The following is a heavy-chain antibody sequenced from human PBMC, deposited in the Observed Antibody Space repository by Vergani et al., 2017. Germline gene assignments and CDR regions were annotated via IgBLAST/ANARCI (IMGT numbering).Heavy chain of an antibody. V-gene: IGHV4-39*01. Sequence: QLQLQESGPGLVKPSETLSLTCTVSGGSISSSSYYWGWIRQPPGKGLEWIWGIYYSGSTYYNPSLKGRVTISVATSKNQFSLKLTSVTAADTAVYYCARSLDIVVVVAATPDPSYWFDPGGEGTLVTVSS. CDR2: IYYSGST. CDR1: GGSISSSSYY. CDR3: ARSLDIVVVVAATPDPSYWFDP. D-gene: IGHD2-15*01. J-gene: IGHJ5*02.